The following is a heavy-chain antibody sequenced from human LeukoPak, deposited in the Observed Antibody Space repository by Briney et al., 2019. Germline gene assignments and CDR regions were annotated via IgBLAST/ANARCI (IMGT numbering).Heavy chain of an antibody. D-gene: IGHD3-22*01. CDR2: ISSSSTYI. CDR3: ASRASYYYDSSGYYGHKNY. J-gene: IGHJ4*02. V-gene: IGHV3-21*04. CDR1: GFTFSSYS. Sequence: GGSLRLSCAASGFTFSSYSMNWVRQAPGKGLEWVSSISSSSTYIYYADSVKGRFTISRDNSKNTLYLQMNSLRAEDTAVYYCASRASYYYDSSGYYGHKNYWGQGTLVTVSS.